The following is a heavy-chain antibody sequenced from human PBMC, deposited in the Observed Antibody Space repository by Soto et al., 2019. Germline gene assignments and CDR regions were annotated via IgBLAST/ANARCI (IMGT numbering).Heavy chain of an antibody. V-gene: IGHV3-33*01. CDR2: IWYDGSKK. CDR3: ARDGSGPQVRYFDL. Sequence: QVQLVESGGGVVQPGRSLRLSCAASGFIFRSYGMHWVGQAPGKGLEWVAMIWYDGSKKYYADSVKGRFTISRDNSKNALFLEVNTLRADDTAVYYCARDGSGPQVRYFDLWGRGTLVTVSS. CDR1: GFIFRSYG. D-gene: IGHD3-3*01. J-gene: IGHJ2*01.